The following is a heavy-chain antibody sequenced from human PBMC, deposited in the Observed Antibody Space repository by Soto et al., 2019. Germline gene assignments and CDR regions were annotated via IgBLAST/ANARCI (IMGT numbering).Heavy chain of an antibody. CDR1: GGTFSSYA. CDR3: ARVDSSGYYY. V-gene: IGHV1-69*13. Sequence: SVKVSCKASGGTFSSYAISWVRQAPGQGLEWMEGIIPIFGTANYAQKFQGRVTTTADESTSTAYMELSSLRSEDTAVYYCARVDSSGYYYWGQGTLVTVSS. J-gene: IGHJ4*02. D-gene: IGHD3-22*01. CDR2: IIPIFGTA.